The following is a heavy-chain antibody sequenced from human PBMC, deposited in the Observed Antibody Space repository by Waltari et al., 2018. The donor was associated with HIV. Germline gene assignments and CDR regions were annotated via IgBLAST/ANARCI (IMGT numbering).Heavy chain of an antibody. CDR2: IYYTGTT. CDR3: TRENEDTSDNAFDI. Sequence: QFQLQESGPGLVKPSETLSLTCTVSDGSISGRDYYWGWLRQPPGKGLEWIARIYYTGTTYYNPSLRSRVTMSVDTSKNQFSLKLGSLTAADTAVYYCTRENEDTSDNAFDIWGQGTTVTVSS. CDR1: DGSISGRDYY. J-gene: IGHJ3*02. D-gene: IGHD1-1*01. V-gene: IGHV4-39*07.